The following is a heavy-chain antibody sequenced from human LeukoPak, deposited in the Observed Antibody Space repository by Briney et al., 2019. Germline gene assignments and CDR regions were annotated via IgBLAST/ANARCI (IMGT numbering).Heavy chain of an antibody. CDR3: ARDNGMTSGWYAGRIDYYYGMDV. V-gene: IGHV3-48*02. CDR2: ISRDGGKI. Sequence: GGSLTLSCAASGFTFSRKTMNWVRQAPGGGLEWVSYISRDGGKIYDADSVRGRFTSSRDNAKNSLYLQMNSLRDEDTAVYYCARDNGMTSGWYAGRIDYYYGMDVWGQGTTVTVSS. J-gene: IGHJ6*02. D-gene: IGHD6-19*01. CDR1: GFTFSRKT.